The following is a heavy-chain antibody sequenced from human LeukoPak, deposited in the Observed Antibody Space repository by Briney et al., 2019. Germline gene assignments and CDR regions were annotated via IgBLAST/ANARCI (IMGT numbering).Heavy chain of an antibody. D-gene: IGHD4-17*01. Sequence: GGSLRLSCAASGFAFSSYWMSWVRQAPGKGLEWVANIKQDGSEKYYVDSVKGRFTVSRDNAKNSLYLQMNSLRAEDTAVYYCARDKDSWDYGDFYDNWGQGTLVTVSS. CDR1: GFAFSSYW. CDR3: ARDKDSWDYGDFYDN. V-gene: IGHV3-7*01. CDR2: IKQDGSEK. J-gene: IGHJ4*02.